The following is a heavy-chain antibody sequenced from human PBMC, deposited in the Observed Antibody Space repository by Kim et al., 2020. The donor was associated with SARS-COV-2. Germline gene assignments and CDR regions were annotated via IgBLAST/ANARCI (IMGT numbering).Heavy chain of an antibody. Sequence: SETLSLTCTVSGGSISSYYWSWIRQPPGKGLEWIGYIYYSGSTNYNPSLKSRVTMSVDTSKNQFSLKLSSVTAADTALYYCARSSNYYDYVWGKSGGMDVWGQGTTVTVSS. CDR3: ARSSNYYDYVWGKSGGMDV. CDR1: GGSISSYY. J-gene: IGHJ6*02. CDR2: IYYSGST. V-gene: IGHV4-59*01. D-gene: IGHD3-16*01.